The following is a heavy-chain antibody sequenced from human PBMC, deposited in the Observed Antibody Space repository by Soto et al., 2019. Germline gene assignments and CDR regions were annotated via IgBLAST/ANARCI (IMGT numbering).Heavy chain of an antibody. CDR3: AAWGFGEFY. Sequence: TLSLTCTVSGGSLSSYYWSWIRQPPGKGLEWIGYIYYSGSTNYNPSLKSRVTISVDTSKNQFSLKLSSVTAADTAVYYCAAWGFGEFYWGQGTLVTVSS. J-gene: IGHJ4*02. D-gene: IGHD3-10*01. CDR2: IYYSGST. V-gene: IGHV4-59*01. CDR1: GGSLSSYY.